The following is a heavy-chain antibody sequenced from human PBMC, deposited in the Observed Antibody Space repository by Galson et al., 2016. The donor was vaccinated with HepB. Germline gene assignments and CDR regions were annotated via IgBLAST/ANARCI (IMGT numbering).Heavy chain of an antibody. D-gene: IGHD7-27*01. V-gene: IGHV3-7*01. CDR2: IEEDGSET. Sequence: SLRLSCAASGFQFSGYWMSWVRQTPGKGLEWVANIEEDGSETYYVDSVKGRFTISRDNAKNSLYLQMNSLRAEDTAVYYCARVIRGKLGFDSWGQGTLVTVSS. J-gene: IGHJ4*02. CDR1: GFQFSGYW. CDR3: ARVIRGKLGFDS.